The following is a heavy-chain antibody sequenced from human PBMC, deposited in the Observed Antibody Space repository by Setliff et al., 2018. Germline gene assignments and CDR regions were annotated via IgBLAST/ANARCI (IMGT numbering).Heavy chain of an antibody. J-gene: IGHJ4*02. CDR3: ARDAHDYDSSENPIVDY. CDR2: INTYNGDT. Sequence: ASVKVSCKASGYTFTSYGISWVRQAPGRGLEWMAYINTYNGDTYYAQKFQGRVTMTTDTSTGTASMELGRLRSDDTAMYYCARDAHDYDSSENPIVDYWGQGTLVTVSS. V-gene: IGHV1-18*01. D-gene: IGHD3-22*01. CDR1: GYTFTSYG.